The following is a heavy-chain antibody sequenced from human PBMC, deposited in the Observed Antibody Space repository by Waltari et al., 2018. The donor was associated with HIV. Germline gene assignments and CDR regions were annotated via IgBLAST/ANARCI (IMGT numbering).Heavy chain of an antibody. CDR3: ASIAYCGGDCYPRGMDV. Sequence: EVQLVEYGGGLVQTGGSLGPSCGASGLPVSSHYMSWGRQAPGKGLEWVSGIYSGGSTYYADSLKGRFTISRDNSKNTLYLQMNSLRAEDTAVYYCASIAYCGGDCYPRGMDVWGQGTTVTVSS. CDR1: GLPVSSHY. V-gene: IGHV3-66*01. D-gene: IGHD2-21*02. J-gene: IGHJ6*02. CDR2: IYSGGST.